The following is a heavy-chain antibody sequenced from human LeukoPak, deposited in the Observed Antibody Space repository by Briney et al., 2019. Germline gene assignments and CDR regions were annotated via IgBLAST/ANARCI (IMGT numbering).Heavy chain of an antibody. V-gene: IGHV3-74*01. J-gene: IGHJ4*02. Sequence: GSLRLSCAAPELTFRAYSVHWVRPAPRKGLVWVSRIRGDGCMTNYADSVKGRFTISRDNAKNTLYLQMNSLRLEDTAVYYCARENLAAAADYWGQGTVVTVSS. D-gene: IGHD6-25*01. CDR1: ELTFRAYS. CDR3: ARENLAAAADY. CDR2: IRGDGCMT.